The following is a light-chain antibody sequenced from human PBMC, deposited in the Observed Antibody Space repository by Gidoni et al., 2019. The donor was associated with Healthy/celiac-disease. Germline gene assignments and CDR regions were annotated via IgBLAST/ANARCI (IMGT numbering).Light chain of an antibody. Sequence: QLVLTQSPSASASLGASVKLTCNLSSGHSSHAIAWHQQQPEKGPRYLMKLNSDGSHSKGDGIPDRFSGSSSGAERYLTISSLQSEDEADYYCQTWGTGIVVFGGGTKLTVL. V-gene: IGLV4-69*01. CDR1: SGHSSHA. CDR2: LNSDGSH. CDR3: QTWGTGIVV. J-gene: IGLJ2*01.